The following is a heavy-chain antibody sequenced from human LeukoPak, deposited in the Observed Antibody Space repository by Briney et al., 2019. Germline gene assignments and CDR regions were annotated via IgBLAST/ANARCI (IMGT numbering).Heavy chain of an antibody. CDR1: GGSISSYY. Sequence: SETLSPTCTVSGGSISSYYWSWIRQPPGKGLEWIGYIYYSGSTNYNPSLKSRVTISVDTSKNQFSLKLSSVTAADTAVYYCARGSVTTHPWGQGTLVTVSS. D-gene: IGHD4-17*01. V-gene: IGHV4-59*01. CDR2: IYYSGST. J-gene: IGHJ5*02. CDR3: ARGSVTTHP.